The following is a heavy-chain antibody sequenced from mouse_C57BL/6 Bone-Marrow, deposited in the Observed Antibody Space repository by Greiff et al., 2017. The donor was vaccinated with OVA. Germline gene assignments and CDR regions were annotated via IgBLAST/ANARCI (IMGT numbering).Heavy chain of an antibody. V-gene: IGHV1-59*01. CDR2: IDPSDSYT. CDR3: ARGVDY. Sequence: QVQLQQPGAELVRPGPSVKLSCKASGYTFTSYWMHWVKQRPGQGLEWIGVIDPSDSYTNYNQKFKGKATLTVDTSSSTAYMQLSSLTSEDSAVYYCARGVDYWGQGTSVTVSS. CDR1: GYTFTSYW. J-gene: IGHJ4*01.